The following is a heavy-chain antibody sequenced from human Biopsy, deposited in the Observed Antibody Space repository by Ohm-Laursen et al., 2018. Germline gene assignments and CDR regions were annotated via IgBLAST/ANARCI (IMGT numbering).Heavy chain of an antibody. D-gene: IGHD3-3*01. J-gene: IGHJ5*02. V-gene: IGHV3-23*01. CDR1: GFTYTTFA. CDR2: ISANGATS. Sequence: SLRLSCAASGFTYTTFAMSWGRHAPGKGPELVSTISANGATSYYADSVKGRFTISRDNSKNTLYLQMNSVRADDTAIYYCAKGGSITIFGVVINNCFDPWGQGTRVIVSS. CDR3: AKGGSITIFGVVINNCFDP.